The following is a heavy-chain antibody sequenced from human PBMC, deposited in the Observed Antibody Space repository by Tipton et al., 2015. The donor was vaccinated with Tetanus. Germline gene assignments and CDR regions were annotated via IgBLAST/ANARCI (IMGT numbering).Heavy chain of an antibody. V-gene: IGHV4-59*01. Sequence: TLSLTCTVSGDSFSSYFWTWIRQPPGKGLEWIGNIYNIARTNYNPSLRSRVTMSVDTSKNQFYLQLSSVTAADTAVYFCARASQRTFEFWGQGTLVAVSS. J-gene: IGHJ4*02. CDR1: GDSFSSYF. D-gene: IGHD5-18*01. CDR2: IYNIART. CDR3: ARASQRTFEF.